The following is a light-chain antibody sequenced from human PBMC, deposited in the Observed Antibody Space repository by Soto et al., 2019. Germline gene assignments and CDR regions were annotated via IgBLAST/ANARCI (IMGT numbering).Light chain of an antibody. J-gene: IGKJ1*01. CDR2: GAS. V-gene: IGKV3D-15*01. CDR1: QSVSSSY. CDR3: HQYNNWPPWT. Sequence: EIVLTQSPGTLSLSPGARATLSCRASQSVSSSYLAWYQQKPGQAPRLLIYGASNRATGIPARFSGSGSGTEFTLTISSLQSEDFAVYYCHQYNNWPPWTFGQGTKVDTK.